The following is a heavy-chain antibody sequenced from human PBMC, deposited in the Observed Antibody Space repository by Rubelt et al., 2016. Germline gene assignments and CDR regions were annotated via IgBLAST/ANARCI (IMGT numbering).Heavy chain of an antibody. CDR1: GGSISSSSYY. CDR2: IYHSGST. V-gene: IGHV4-39*07. CDR3: ARDRHSGSYSPHYYFDY. J-gene: IGHJ4*02. D-gene: IGHD1-26*01. Sequence: QLQLQESGPGLVKPSETLSLTCTVSGGSISSSSYYWGWIRQPPGKGLEWIGSIYHSGSTYYNPSLRSRARISVDTGRNQLCVKRSAVTAAVTAVYYCARDRHSGSYSPHYYFDYWGQETLVTVSS.